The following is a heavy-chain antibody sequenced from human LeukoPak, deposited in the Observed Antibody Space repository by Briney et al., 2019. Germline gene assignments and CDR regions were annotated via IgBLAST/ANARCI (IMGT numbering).Heavy chain of an antibody. D-gene: IGHD3-16*01. CDR1: GGSISLSYYY. Sequence: KPSETLSLTCSVSGGSISLSYYYWGWIRQPPGKALEWIGSVYYGGTTSYNPSLKSRVTISVDMSKNHFSLRLSSVTAADTAVYYCARGVGESGNMDVWGKGTTVTVSS. CDR3: ARGVGESGNMDV. J-gene: IGHJ6*03. CDR2: VYYGGTT. V-gene: IGHV4-39*07.